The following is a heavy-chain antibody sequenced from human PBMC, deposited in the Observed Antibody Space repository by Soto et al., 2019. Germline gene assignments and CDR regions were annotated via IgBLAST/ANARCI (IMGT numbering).Heavy chain of an antibody. CDR1: GYTFTGYY. J-gene: IGHJ4*02. Sequence: ASVKVSCKTSGYTFTGYYMHWVRQAPGQGLEWMGWINPNSGGTNYAQKFQGWVTMTRDTSISTAYMELSRLRSDDTAVYYCARGGPVSGRHPYYFDYWGQGTLVTVSS. CDR2: INPNSGGT. D-gene: IGHD1-26*01. V-gene: IGHV1-2*04. CDR3: ARGGPVSGRHPYYFDY.